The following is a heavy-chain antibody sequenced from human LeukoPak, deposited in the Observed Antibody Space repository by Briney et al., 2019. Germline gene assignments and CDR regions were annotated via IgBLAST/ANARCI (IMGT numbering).Heavy chain of an antibody. J-gene: IGHJ6*02. CDR2: VNRDGSET. CDR3: ARNNGMDI. Sequence: GGSLRLSCAASGFALSSHWMTWVRQVPGRGPEWVANVNRDGSETYYLDSVEGRFTISKDNAKNSLYLQMNSLRAEDTALYHCARNNGMDIWGQGTTVIVSS. V-gene: IGHV3-7*03. CDR1: GFALSSHW.